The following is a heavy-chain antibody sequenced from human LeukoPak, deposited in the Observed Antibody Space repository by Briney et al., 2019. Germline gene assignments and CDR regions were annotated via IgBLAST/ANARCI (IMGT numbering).Heavy chain of an antibody. Sequence: ASVKVSCKASGYTFTSYGISWVRQAPGQGLEWMGWISAYNGNTNYAQKLQGRVTITADESTSTAYMELSSLRSEDTAVYYCAVGVHGSGSYQIWGHAFDIWGQGTMVTVSS. CDR3: AVGVHGSGSYQIWGHAFDI. J-gene: IGHJ3*02. CDR1: GYTFTSYG. V-gene: IGHV1-18*01. D-gene: IGHD3-10*01. CDR2: ISAYNGNT.